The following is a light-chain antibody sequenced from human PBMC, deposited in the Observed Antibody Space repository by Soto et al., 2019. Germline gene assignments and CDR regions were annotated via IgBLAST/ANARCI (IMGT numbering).Light chain of an antibody. Sequence: QSALTQPRSVSGSPGQSVTISCTGTSSDVGGYNYVSWYQQQPGKAPKLMIYDVSKRPSGVPDRFSGSKSGNTASLTISGLQAEDEADYYCCSYAGSYTFDVVFGGGTKLTVL. CDR3: CSYAGSYTFDVV. CDR1: SSDVGGYNY. V-gene: IGLV2-11*01. J-gene: IGLJ2*01. CDR2: DVS.